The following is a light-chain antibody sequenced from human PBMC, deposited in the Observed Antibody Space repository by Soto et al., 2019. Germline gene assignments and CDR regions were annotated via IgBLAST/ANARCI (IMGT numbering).Light chain of an antibody. CDR2: LGS. CDR3: MQALQTPPYT. CDR1: RSLLHSNGHNY. J-gene: IGKJ2*01. V-gene: IGKV2-28*01. Sequence: EIVMTQSPLSRPVTLGESASISCRSSRSLLHSNGHNYLDWYLQQPGQSPQLLIYLGSNRASGVPDGFSGSGSGTDFTLKISRVEAEDVGVYYCMQALQTPPYTLGQGTKLEIK.